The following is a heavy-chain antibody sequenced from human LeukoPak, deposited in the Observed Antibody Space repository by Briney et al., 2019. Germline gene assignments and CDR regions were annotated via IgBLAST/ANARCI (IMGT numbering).Heavy chain of an antibody. CDR3: ARFPPGYSYGLDF. CDR2: IYYSGSA. Sequence: PSETLSLTCSVSGGSISNYYWSWIRQPPGKGLEWIGYIYYSGSATYNSALKSRVTISVDTSKNQFSLKLHSVTAADTAVYYCARFPPGYSYGLDFWGQGTLVTVSS. D-gene: IGHD5-18*01. J-gene: IGHJ4*02. CDR1: GGSISNYY. V-gene: IGHV4-59*01.